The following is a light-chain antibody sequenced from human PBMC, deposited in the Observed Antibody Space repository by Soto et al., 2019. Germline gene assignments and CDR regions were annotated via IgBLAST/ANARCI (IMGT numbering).Light chain of an antibody. CDR2: SNN. J-gene: IGLJ3*02. CDR1: SSNIGSNY. V-gene: IGLV1-47*02. CDR3: ATWDDSLRGPV. Sequence: QSALTQPPSASGTPGQRVTISCSGSSSNIGSNYVYWYQQLPGTAPKLLIYSNNQRPSGVPDRFSGSKSGTSASLATSGLRSEDEADYYCATWDDSLRGPVFGGGTQLTVL.